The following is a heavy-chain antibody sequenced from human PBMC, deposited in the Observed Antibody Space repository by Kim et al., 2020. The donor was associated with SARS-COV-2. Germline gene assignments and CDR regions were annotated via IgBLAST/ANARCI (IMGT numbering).Heavy chain of an antibody. J-gene: IGHJ5*02. D-gene: IGHD6-13*01. CDR3: ARGGSSWYEGWFDP. V-gene: IGHV6-1*01. Sequence: AVSVKSQITINPDTSKNQFSLQLNSVTPEDTAVYYCARGGSSWYEGWFDPWGQGTLVTVSS.